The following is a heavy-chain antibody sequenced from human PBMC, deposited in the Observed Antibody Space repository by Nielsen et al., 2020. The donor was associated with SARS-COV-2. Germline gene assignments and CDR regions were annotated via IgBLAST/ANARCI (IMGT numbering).Heavy chain of an antibody. CDR3: AKAGGLLMTKVTPGFDY. CDR1: GFTFGDYA. J-gene: IGHJ4*02. Sequence: GESLKISCTASGFTFGDYAMSWVRQAPGKGLEWVSAISGSGGSTYYADSVKGRFTISRDNSKNTLYLQMNSLRAEDTAVYYCAKAGGLLMTKVTPGFDYWGQGTLVTVSS. V-gene: IGHV3-23*01. D-gene: IGHD4-17*01. CDR2: ISGSGGST.